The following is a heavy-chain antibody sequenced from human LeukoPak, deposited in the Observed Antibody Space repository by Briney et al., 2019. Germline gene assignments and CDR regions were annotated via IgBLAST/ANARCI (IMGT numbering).Heavy chain of an antibody. D-gene: IGHD6-13*01. CDR3: ATGSVRYSASWYSQEGDY. CDR2: ISVSAGST. Sequence: GGSLRLSCAASGFNISDFWMTWVRQAPGKGLEWVSAISVSAGSTYYADSVKGRFTISRDNSKNTLYLQMNSLRAEDTAVYYCATGSVRYSASWYSQEGDYWGQGTLVTVSS. CDR1: GFNISDFW. V-gene: IGHV3-23*01. J-gene: IGHJ4*02.